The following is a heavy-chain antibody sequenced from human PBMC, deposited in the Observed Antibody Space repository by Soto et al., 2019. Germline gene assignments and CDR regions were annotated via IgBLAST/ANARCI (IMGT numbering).Heavy chain of an antibody. CDR2: LVVGTGNT. J-gene: IGHJ6*02. V-gene: IGHV1-58*01. Sequence: SVKVSCKTSGFTFRSSAVHWVRQARGQRLEWIGWLVVGTGNTNYAQKFQQRVTISSDRSTNTVSMELSSLTSEDTAVYYCATGAYCSGGSCSDYYYYYYGMDLWGQGTPVTVSS. D-gene: IGHD2-15*01. CDR3: ATGAYCSGGSCSDYYYYYYGMDL. CDR1: GFTFRSSA.